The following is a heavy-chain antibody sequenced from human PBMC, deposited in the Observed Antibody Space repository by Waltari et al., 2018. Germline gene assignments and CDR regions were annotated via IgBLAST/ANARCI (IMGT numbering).Heavy chain of an antibody. V-gene: IGHV4-39*01. CDR2: LYYWGST. J-gene: IGHJ4*02. D-gene: IGHD3-9*01. Sequence: QLQLQESGPRLVRPSETLSLTCTVFGDSLSMSSTLYWGWIRQPPGKGPEWLGTLYYWGSTYYNPSLGSRVSMSIDTSKNQFSLTLNSVTAADTAVYYCARFRPADYYPHVRFDSWGKGSLVTVSS. CDR3: ARFRPADYYPHVRFDS. CDR1: GDSLSMSSTLY.